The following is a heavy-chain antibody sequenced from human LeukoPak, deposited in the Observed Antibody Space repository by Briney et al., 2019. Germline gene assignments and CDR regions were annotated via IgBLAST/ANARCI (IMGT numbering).Heavy chain of an antibody. D-gene: IGHD3-22*01. Sequence: ASVKVSCKASGHTFTSYGISWVRQAPGQGLEWMGWISAYNGNTNYAQKLQGRVTMTTDTSTSTAYMELRSLRSDDTAVYYCARDFPETYYYDSSGQAAFDIWGQGTMVTVSS. V-gene: IGHV1-18*01. J-gene: IGHJ3*02. CDR3: ARDFPETYYYDSSGQAAFDI. CDR1: GHTFTSYG. CDR2: ISAYNGNT.